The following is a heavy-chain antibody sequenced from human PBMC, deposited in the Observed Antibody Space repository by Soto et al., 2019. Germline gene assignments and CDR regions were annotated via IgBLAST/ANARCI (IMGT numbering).Heavy chain of an antibody. D-gene: IGHD2-21*02. CDR1: GLSLSTTGVG. V-gene: IGHV2-5*02. Sequence: QITLKESGPTLVKPTQTLTLTCTFSGLSLSTTGVGVGWIRQPPGKALEWLALIYWDDDKRYSPSLKSRLTSPKATSKNQVVLTMTNMDPVDTATYYCVQSRCGGDCLQSYSSHSYYGLDVWGQGTTVTVSS. CDR3: VQSRCGGDCLQSYSSHSYYGLDV. J-gene: IGHJ6*02. CDR2: IYWDDDK.